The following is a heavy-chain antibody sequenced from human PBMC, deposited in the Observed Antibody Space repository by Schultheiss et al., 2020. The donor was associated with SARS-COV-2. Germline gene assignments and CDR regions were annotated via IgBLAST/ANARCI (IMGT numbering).Heavy chain of an antibody. CDR2: IYYSGST. D-gene: IGHD3-10*01. CDR3: ARGRGFEASMDV. V-gene: IGHV4-59*08. CDR1: GGSFSGYY. J-gene: IGHJ6*02. Sequence: SETLSLTCAVYGGSFSGYYWSWIRQHPGKGLEWIGYIYYSGSTNYNPSLKSRVTISVDTSKNQFSLKLSSVTAADTAVYYCARGRGFEASMDVWGQGTTVTVSS.